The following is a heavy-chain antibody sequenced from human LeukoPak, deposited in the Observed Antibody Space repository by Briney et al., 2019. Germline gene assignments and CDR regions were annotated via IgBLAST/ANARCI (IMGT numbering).Heavy chain of an antibody. CDR2: IYTSGST. V-gene: IGHV4-4*07. J-gene: IGHJ4*02. Sequence: KPSGTLSLTCTVSGGSISSYYWSWIRQPAGKGLEWIGRIYTSGSTNYNPSLKSRVTMSVDTSKNQFSLKLSSVTAADTAVYYCARDSPNSSSWYVGVYFDYWGQGTLVTVSS. CDR3: ARDSPNSSSWYVGVYFDY. D-gene: IGHD6-13*01. CDR1: GGSISSYY.